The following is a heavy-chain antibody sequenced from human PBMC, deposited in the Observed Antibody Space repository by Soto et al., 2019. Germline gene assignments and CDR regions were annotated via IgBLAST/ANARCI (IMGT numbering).Heavy chain of an antibody. CDR3: ARPSDKLTYYYYGMDV. V-gene: IGHV5-51*01. CDR2: IYPGDSDT. J-gene: IGHJ6*02. Sequence: GESLKISCKGSGYSFTSYLIGWVRQMPGKGLEWMGIIYPGDSDTRYSPSFQGQVTISADKSISTAYLQWSSLKASDTAMYYCARPSDKLTYYYYGMDVWGQGTTVTVSS. D-gene: IGHD2-15*01. CDR1: GYSFTSYL.